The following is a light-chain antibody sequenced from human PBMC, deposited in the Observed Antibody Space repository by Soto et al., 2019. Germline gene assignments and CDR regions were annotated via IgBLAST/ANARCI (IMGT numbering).Light chain of an antibody. V-gene: IGKV1-5*01. CDR3: LQDYNYPWT. Sequence: DVHMSQSPSTLSASVGDRVTITCWASQSISSWLAWYQQRPGKAPKLRIYDASSLESGVPSRFSGSGSGTEFTLTISSLQPDEFAVFYALQDYNYPWTFGQGTKV. J-gene: IGKJ1*01. CDR1: QSISSW. CDR2: DAS.